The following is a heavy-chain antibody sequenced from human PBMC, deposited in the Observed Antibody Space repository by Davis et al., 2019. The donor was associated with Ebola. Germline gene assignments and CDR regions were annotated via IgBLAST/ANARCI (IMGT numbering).Heavy chain of an antibody. CDR3: ARIAAAGRSIDY. D-gene: IGHD6-13*01. CDR2: IIPILGIA. J-gene: IGHJ4*02. Sequence: SVKVSCKASGYTFTGYYMHWVRQAPGQGLEWMGRIIPILGIANYAQKFQGRVTITADKSTSTAYMELSSLRSEDTAVYYCARIAAAGRSIDYWGQGTLVTVSS. V-gene: IGHV1-69*02. CDR1: GYTFTGYY.